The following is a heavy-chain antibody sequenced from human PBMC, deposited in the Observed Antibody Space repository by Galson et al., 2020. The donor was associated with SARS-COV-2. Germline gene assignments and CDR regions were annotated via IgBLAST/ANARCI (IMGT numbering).Heavy chain of an antibody. CDR3: ARQSMKIVVVPAATITGWFDP. CDR1: GDSINTKSYY. V-gene: IGHV4-39*01. D-gene: IGHD2-2*01. Sequence: SETLYLTCSVSGDSINTKSYYWAWIRQSPGKGLEWIGNIYHRGTAYYNPSLKSRATISIDTSMNRFSLRLTSMTASDTAIYYCARQSMKIVVVPAATITGWFDPWGLGTLVTVSS. J-gene: IGHJ5*02. CDR2: IYHRGTA.